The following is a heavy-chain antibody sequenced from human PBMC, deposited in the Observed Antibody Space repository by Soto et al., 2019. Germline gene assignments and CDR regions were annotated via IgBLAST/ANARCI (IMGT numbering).Heavy chain of an antibody. CDR2: ISAYNGNT. D-gene: IGHD6-19*01. Sequence: QVQLVQSGAEVKKPGASVKVSCKASDYTYNNYGISWVRQAPGQGLEWMGWISAYNGNTNYAQKLQGRVTMTTDTSTSTAYMELRSLRSDDTAVYYCARSSSGPPPDAFDIWGQGTMVTVSS. CDR3: ARSSSGPPPDAFDI. CDR1: DYTYNNYG. V-gene: IGHV1-18*01. J-gene: IGHJ3*02.